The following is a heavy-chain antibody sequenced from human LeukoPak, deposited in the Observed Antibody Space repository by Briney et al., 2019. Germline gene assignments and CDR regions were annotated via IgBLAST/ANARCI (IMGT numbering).Heavy chain of an antibody. Sequence: SETLSLTCAVSGYSISSGYYWGWIQQPPGKRLEWIGSIYHSGSTYYNPSLKSRVTISVDASKNQFSLKLSSVTAADTAVYYCARDGLLWFGDSTNYWGQGTLVTVSS. CDR2: IYHSGST. V-gene: IGHV4-38-2*02. J-gene: IGHJ4*02. CDR3: ARDGLLWFGDSTNY. D-gene: IGHD3-10*01. CDR1: GYSISSGYY.